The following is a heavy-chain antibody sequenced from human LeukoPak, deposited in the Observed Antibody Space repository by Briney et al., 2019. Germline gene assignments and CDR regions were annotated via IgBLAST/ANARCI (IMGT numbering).Heavy chain of an antibody. V-gene: IGHV4-61*02. D-gene: IGHD3-22*01. CDR2: IYTSGST. Sequence: PSQTLSLTCTVSGGSISSGSYYWSWIRQPAGKGLEWIGRIYTSGSTNHNPSLKSRVTISVDTSKNQFSLKLSSVTAADTAVYYCARGFRDYYDSSEDYWGQGTLVTVSS. CDR1: GGSISSGSYY. J-gene: IGHJ4*02. CDR3: ARGFRDYYDSSEDY.